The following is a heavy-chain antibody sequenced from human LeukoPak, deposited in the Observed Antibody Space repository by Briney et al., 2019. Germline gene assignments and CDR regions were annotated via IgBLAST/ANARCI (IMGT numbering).Heavy chain of an antibody. Sequence: GGSLRLSCAASGFSFSSHAMCWVRQAPGKGLEWVSSIDISGGSTYYADSVQGRFTISRDNSKNTLYLQMNSLRAEDTAVYYCAKVGFGYYSGYFDYWGQGTLVTVSS. CDR1: GFSFSSHA. CDR2: IDISGGST. D-gene: IGHD3-3*01. CDR3: AKVGFGYYSGYFDY. J-gene: IGHJ4*02. V-gene: IGHV3-23*01.